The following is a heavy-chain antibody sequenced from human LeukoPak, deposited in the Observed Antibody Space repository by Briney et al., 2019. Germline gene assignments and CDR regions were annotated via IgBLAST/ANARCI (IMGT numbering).Heavy chain of an antibody. D-gene: IGHD4-17*01. Sequence: PGGSLRLSCAASGFTVTSSYMRWVRQAPGKGLEWVGRIKSKTDGGTTDYAAPVKGRFTISRDDSKNTLYLQMNSLKTEDTAVYYCTTGGTVTFDYWGQGTLVTVSS. J-gene: IGHJ4*02. CDR3: TTGGTVTFDY. CDR2: IKSKTDGGTT. CDR1: GFTVTSSY. V-gene: IGHV3-15*01.